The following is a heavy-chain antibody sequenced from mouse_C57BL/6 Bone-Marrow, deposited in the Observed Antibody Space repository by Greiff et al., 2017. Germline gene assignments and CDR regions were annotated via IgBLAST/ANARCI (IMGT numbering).Heavy chain of an antibody. Sequence: QVQLKQSGAELVRPGASVTLSCKASGYTFTDYEMHWVKQTPVHGLEWIGALDPETGGTAYNQKFKGKAILTADKSSSTAYMELLSRTSEDSAVYYCTIGFFDYWSQGTTLTVSS. CDR1: GYTFTDYE. D-gene: IGHD2-14*01. J-gene: IGHJ2*01. CDR3: TIGFFDY. CDR2: LDPETGGT. V-gene: IGHV1-15*01.